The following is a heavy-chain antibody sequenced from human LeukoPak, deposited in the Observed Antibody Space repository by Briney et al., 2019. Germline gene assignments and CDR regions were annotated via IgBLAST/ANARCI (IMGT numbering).Heavy chain of an antibody. CDR2: INPNSGGT. Sequence: ASVKVSCRASGYTFTGYYMHWVRQAPGQGLEWMGWINPNSGGTNYAQKFQGRVTMTRDTSISTAYMELSRLRSDDTAVYYCAREGRGRKYWFDPWGQGTLVTVSS. CDR1: GYTFTGYY. CDR3: AREGRGRKYWFDP. D-gene: IGHD1-26*01. J-gene: IGHJ5*02. V-gene: IGHV1-2*02.